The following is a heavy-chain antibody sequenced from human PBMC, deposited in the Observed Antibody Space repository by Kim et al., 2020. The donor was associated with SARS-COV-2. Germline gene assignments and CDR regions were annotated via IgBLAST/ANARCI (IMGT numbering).Heavy chain of an antibody. J-gene: IGHJ5*02. CDR1: GGSFSGYY. Sequence: SETLSLTCAVYGGSFSGYYWSWIRQPPGKGLEWIGEINHSGSTNYNPSLKSRVTISVDTSKNQFSLKLSSVTAADTAVYYCARGEYSSSWYGKHNWFDPWGQRNPVTVSS. V-gene: IGHV4-34*01. D-gene: IGHD6-13*01. CDR2: INHSGST. CDR3: ARGEYSSSWYGKHNWFDP.